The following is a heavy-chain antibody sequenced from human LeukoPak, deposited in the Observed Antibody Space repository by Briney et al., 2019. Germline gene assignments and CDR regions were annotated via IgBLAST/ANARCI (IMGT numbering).Heavy chain of an antibody. V-gene: IGHV3-23*01. CDR1: GFTFSSYW. D-gene: IGHD3-22*01. CDR3: LYYYDSSGYPYFDY. CDR2: ISGSGGST. Sequence: GGSLRLSCAASGFTFSSYWMSWVRQAPGKGLEWVSAISGSGGSTYYADSVKGRFTISRDNSKNTLYLQMNSLRAEDTAVYYCLYYYDSSGYPYFDYWGQGTLVTVSS. J-gene: IGHJ4*02.